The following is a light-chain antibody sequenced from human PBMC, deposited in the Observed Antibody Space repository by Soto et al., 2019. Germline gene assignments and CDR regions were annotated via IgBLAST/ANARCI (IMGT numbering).Light chain of an antibody. V-gene: IGKV3-11*01. CDR2: DAS. Sequence: EIVLPQSPGTLSLSPGERATLSCRASQSISSGYLAWYQQKPGQAPRLLIYDASNRATGIPARFSGSGSGTDFTLTISSLEPEDFAVYYCQQYNNWPPITFGQGTRLEI. CDR1: QSISSGY. J-gene: IGKJ5*01. CDR3: QQYNNWPPIT.